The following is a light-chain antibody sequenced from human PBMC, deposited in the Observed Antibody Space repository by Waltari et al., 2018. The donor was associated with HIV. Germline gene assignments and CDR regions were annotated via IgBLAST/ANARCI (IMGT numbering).Light chain of an antibody. V-gene: IGLV3-1*01. Sequence: SYELTQPPSVSVSPGQTASITCPGDKLGDKYVCWYQQKPGQSPLMVIYQDNKRPSGIPERFSGSNSGNTATLTISGTQAMDEADYFCQAWDTNIAIFGGGTKLTVL. CDR1: KLGDKY. CDR2: QDN. J-gene: IGLJ2*01. CDR3: QAWDTNIAI.